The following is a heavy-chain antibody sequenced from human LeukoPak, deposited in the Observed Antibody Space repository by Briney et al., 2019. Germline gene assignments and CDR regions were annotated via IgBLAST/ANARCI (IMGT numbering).Heavy chain of an antibody. V-gene: IGHV4-59*01. CDR3: ATGRSSSFDY. D-gene: IGHD6-13*01. CDR1: GGSISSYY. J-gene: IGHJ4*02. CDR2: IYYSGST. Sequence: PSETLSLTCTVSGGSISSYYWSWIRQPPGKGLEWIGYIYYSGSTNYNPSLKSRVTISVDTSENQFSLKLTSVTAADTAVYYCATGRSSSFDYWGQGTLVTVSS.